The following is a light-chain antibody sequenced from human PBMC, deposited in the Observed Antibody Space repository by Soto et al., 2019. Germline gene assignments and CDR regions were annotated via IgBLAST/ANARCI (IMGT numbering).Light chain of an antibody. Sequence: DIQMTQSPSTLSGSVGDRVTITCRPSQTISSWLAWYQQKPGKAPKLLLYKASTLKSGVPSRFSGSGSGTEFTLTISSLQPDDFATYYCQQFNHYPITFGQGTKVDIK. CDR3: QQFNHYPIT. V-gene: IGKV1-5*03. J-gene: IGKJ1*01. CDR1: QTISSW. CDR2: KAS.